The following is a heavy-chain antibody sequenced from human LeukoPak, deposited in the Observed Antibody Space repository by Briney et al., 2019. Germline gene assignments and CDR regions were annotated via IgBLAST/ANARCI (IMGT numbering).Heavy chain of an antibody. CDR1: GFTFSSYG. V-gene: IGHV3-30*18. CDR2: ISYDGSNK. CDR3: AKDRPYDSSGYNDY. J-gene: IGHJ4*02. D-gene: IGHD3-22*01. Sequence: GGSRSLSGAAPGFTFSSYGMHWVRQAPGKGLGWGAVISYDGSNKYYADSVKGRFTISRDNSKNTLYLQMNSLRAEDTAVYYCAKDRPYDSSGYNDYWGQGTLVTVST.